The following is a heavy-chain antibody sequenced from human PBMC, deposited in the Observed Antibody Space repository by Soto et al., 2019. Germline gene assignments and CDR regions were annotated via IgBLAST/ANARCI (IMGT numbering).Heavy chain of an antibody. D-gene: IGHD3-3*01. Sequence: GESLKISCKGSGYSFTSYWIGWVRQMPGKGLEWMGIIYPGDSDTRYSPSFQGQVTISADKSISTAYLQWSSLKASDTAMYYCARGPLYYDFWSGSFDYWGQGTPVTVSS. J-gene: IGHJ4*02. CDR2: IYPGDSDT. CDR1: GYSFTSYW. CDR3: ARGPLYYDFWSGSFDY. V-gene: IGHV5-51*01.